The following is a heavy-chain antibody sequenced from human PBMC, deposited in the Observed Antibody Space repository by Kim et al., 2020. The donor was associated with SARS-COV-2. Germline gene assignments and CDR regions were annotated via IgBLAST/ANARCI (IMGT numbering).Heavy chain of an antibody. J-gene: IGHJ4*01. CDR3: AREGYCSSTSCYDYFDY. V-gene: IGHV4-34*01. CDR2: INHSGST. CDR1: GGSFSGYY. Sequence: SETLSLTCAVYGGSFSGYYWSWIRQPPGKGLEWIGEINHSGSTNYNPSLKSRVTISVDTSKNQFSLKLSSVTAADTAVYYCAREGYCSSTSCYDYFDYWG. D-gene: IGHD2-2*01.